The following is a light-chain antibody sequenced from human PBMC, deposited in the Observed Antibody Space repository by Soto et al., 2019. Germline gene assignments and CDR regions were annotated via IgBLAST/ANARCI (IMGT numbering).Light chain of an antibody. CDR3: QQRRNWPT. V-gene: IGKV3-11*01. CDR2: DTS. CDR1: QIVGRY. Sequence: EIVLTQSPATLSLSPGERATLSCRASQIVGRYLAWYQQKPGQAPRLLIYDTSNRATDIPARFSGSGSGTDFTLTISSLEPEDSAVYYCQQRRNWPTFGGGTK. J-gene: IGKJ4*01.